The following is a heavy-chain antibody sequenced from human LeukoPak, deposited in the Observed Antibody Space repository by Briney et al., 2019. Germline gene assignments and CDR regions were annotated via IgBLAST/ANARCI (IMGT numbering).Heavy chain of an antibody. CDR3: ARDKRADEGSKFDY. J-gene: IGHJ4*02. Sequence: GGSLRLSCAASGFTFSRNWMIWVRQAPGKRLEWVANINQDGSEKYYVDSVKGRFTISRDNAKNSLYLQMSSLRAEDTAVYYCARDKRADEGSKFDYWGQGTLVTVSS. CDR2: INQDGSEK. V-gene: IGHV3-7*03. D-gene: IGHD1-26*01. CDR1: GFTFSRNW.